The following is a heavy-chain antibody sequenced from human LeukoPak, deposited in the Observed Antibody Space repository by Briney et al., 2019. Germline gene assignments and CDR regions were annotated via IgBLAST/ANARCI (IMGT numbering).Heavy chain of an antibody. J-gene: IGHJ6*02. CDR3: ARDATMVRGVLLDPFGYGMDV. CDR2: ISSSSSYI. CDR1: GFTFSSYS. Sequence: GGSLRLSCAASGFTFSSYSMNWVRQAPGKGLEWVSSISSSSSYIYYAGSVKGRLTISRDNAKNSLYLQMNSLRAEDTAVYYCARDATMVRGVLLDPFGYGMDVWGQGTTVTVSS. V-gene: IGHV3-21*01. D-gene: IGHD3-10*01.